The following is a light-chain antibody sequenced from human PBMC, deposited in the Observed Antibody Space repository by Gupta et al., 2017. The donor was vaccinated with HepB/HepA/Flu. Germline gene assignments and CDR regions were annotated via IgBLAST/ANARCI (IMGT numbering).Light chain of an antibody. Sequence: EIVLTQSQGTLSLSPGERATLSCRASQSVSSYYLAWYQHKPGQAPRLLIYGASSRATGIPDRFSGSGSGTDFTLTISRLEPDDSAIYYCEQYAGPWTFGQGTKVEIK. V-gene: IGKV3-20*01. J-gene: IGKJ1*01. CDR2: GAS. CDR3: EQYAGPWT. CDR1: QSVSSYY.